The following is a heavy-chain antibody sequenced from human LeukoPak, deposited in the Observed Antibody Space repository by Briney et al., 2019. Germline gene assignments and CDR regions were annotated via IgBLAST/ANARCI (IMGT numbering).Heavy chain of an antibody. CDR3: ARGAWFGELADTFDY. CDR1: GYTFTGYY. V-gene: IGHV1-2*02. D-gene: IGHD3-10*01. Sequence: GASVKVSCKASGYTFTGYYMHWVRQAPGQGLEWMGWINPNSGGTYYAQNFQGRVTMTRDTSINTAYMELIRLRSDDTAMYYCARGAWFGELADTFDYRGLGTLVTVSS. CDR2: INPNSGGT. J-gene: IGHJ4*02.